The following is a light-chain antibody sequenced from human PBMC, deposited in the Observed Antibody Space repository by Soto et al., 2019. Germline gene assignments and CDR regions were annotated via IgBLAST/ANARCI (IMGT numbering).Light chain of an antibody. CDR1: QTIRSH. CDR2: ATS. Sequence: DIQMTQFPVSLSASVGDRVTITCRASQTIRSHLNWYQQKPGEAPKIVIYATSTLQSGVPSRFNGSVSGTDFSLTISSLQPEDFATYYCQQTYRTPLTFGGGTKVDIK. CDR3: QQTYRTPLT. J-gene: IGKJ4*01. V-gene: IGKV1-39*01.